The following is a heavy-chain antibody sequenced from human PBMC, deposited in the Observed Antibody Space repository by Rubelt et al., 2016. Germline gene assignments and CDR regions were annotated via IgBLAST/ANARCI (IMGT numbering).Heavy chain of an antibody. CDR3: ARDIIHDRITHNDV. J-gene: IGHJ6*02. CDR2: VSAFNGNT. D-gene: IGHD3-3*01. CDR1: GYTFTNYD. V-gene: IGHV1-18*01. Sequence: QVQLVQSGAEVKKPGASVKVSCKASGYTFTNYDIIWVRQAPGQGLEWMGWVSAFNGNTNYAQKVQDRVSMTTDTSTSAAYMDLRSLRSDDTAVYYCARDIIHDRITHNDVWGQGTTVTVSS.